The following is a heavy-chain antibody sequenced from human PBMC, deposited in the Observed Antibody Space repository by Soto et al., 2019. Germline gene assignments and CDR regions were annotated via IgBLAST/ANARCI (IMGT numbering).Heavy chain of an antibody. V-gene: IGHV1-2*02. CDR3: AKSARFFTPSLGYFDY. CDR2: INPNSGGT. Sequence: ASVKVSCKASGFTFTGHYIHWVRQAPGQGLEWMGWINPNSGGTSYAQKFQGRVTMTRDTSITTAYMELSRLSSDDTAVYYCAKSARFFTPSLGYFDYWGQGTLVTVSS. J-gene: IGHJ4*02. CDR1: GFTFTGHY.